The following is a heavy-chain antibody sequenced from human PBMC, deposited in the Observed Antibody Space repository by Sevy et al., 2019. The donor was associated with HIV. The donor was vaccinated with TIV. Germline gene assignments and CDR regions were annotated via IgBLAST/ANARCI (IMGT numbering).Heavy chain of an antibody. CDR3: VRAIQLAASY. CDR1: AINIRDYW. J-gene: IGHJ4*02. CDR2: INPDGSKI. Sequence: GGSLRLSCEASAINIRDYWMNWVRQAPGKGLEWVANINPDGSKIYYADSVKGAFTISSDYVKNSVFLLMTRPRAEDTAVYYCVRAIQLAASYWGQGMLVTVSS. V-gene: IGHV3-7*02. D-gene: IGHD2-15*01.